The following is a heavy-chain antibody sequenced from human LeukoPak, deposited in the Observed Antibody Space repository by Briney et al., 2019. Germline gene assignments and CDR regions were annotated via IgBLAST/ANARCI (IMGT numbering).Heavy chain of an antibody. CDR1: GFTVSSNY. J-gene: IGHJ4*02. D-gene: IGHD5-18*01. Sequence: GGSLRLSCAASGFTVSSNYITWVRLAPGKGLEWVSVISSGGSTYYADSVKGRFTISRDNSKNTLYLQMNSLRAEDTAVYFCARDLGYSYGRYFDYWGQETLVTVSS. V-gene: IGHV3-53*01. CDR2: ISSGGST. CDR3: ARDLGYSYGRYFDY.